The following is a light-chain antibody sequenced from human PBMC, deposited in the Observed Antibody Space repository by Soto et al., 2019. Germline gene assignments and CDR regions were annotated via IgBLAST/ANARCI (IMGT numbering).Light chain of an antibody. CDR2: DVS. V-gene: IGLV2-11*01. Sequence: QSALTQPRSVSGSPGQSVTISCTGTSSDVGGYNYVSWYQQHPGKAPKLMIYDVSKRPSGVPDRFSGSKSGNTASLTISGLQAEDEDYYYCCSYAGSYSVVFGGGTKLTVL. J-gene: IGLJ2*01. CDR1: SSDVGGYNY. CDR3: CSYAGSYSVV.